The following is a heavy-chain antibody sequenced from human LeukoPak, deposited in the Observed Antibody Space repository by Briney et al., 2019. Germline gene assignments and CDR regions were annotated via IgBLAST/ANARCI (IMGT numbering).Heavy chain of an antibody. D-gene: IGHD2-15*01. J-gene: IGHJ4*02. CDR1: GFTFCRYD. Sequence: GSLRLFCAASGFTFCRYDMTWVRQASGKGLEWVSTFGGSGTSTYYADSVKGRFTISRDNSKNTLYLQMNGLRAEDTAVYYCAKGSSCDYWGQGTLVTVSS. V-gene: IGHV3-23*01. CDR3: AKGSSCDY. CDR2: FGGSGTST.